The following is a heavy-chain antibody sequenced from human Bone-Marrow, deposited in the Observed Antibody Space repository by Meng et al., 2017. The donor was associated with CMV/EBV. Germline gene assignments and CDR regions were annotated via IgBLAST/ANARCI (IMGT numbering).Heavy chain of an antibody. V-gene: IGHV1-18*01. D-gene: IGHD3-10*01. Sequence: ASVKVSCKASGYTFTSYGISWVRQAPGQGLEWMGWISAYNGNTNYAQKLQGRVTMTTDTSTSTAYMELRSLRSEDTAVYYCAIRGFGELSTGGFDPWGQGTLVTVSS. CDR2: ISAYNGNT. J-gene: IGHJ5*02. CDR1: GYTFTSYG. CDR3: AIRGFGELSTGGFDP.